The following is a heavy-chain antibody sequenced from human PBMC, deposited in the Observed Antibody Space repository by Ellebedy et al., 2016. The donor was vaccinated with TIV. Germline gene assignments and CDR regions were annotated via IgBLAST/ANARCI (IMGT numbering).Heavy chain of an antibody. J-gene: IGHJ5*02. D-gene: IGHD6-19*01. CDR2: INHSGST. CDR1: GGSFSGYY. Sequence: MPSETLSLTCAVYGGSFSGYYWSWIRQPPGKGLEWIGEINHSGSTNYNPSLKSRVTISVDTSKNQFSLKLSSVTAADTAVYYCARDPYSSGWYVNWFDPWGQGTLVTVSS. CDR3: ARDPYSSGWYVNWFDP. V-gene: IGHV4-34*01.